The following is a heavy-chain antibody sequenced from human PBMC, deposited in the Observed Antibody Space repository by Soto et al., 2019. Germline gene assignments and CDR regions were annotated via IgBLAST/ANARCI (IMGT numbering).Heavy chain of an antibody. V-gene: IGHV1-69*13. Sequence: SVKVSCKASGGTFSSYAISWVRQAPGQGLEWMGGIIPIFGTANYAQKFQGRVTITADESTSTAYMELSSLRSEDTAVYYCARAVTMIVVVDAFDIWGQGTMVTVS. CDR2: IIPIFGTA. J-gene: IGHJ3*02. CDR1: GGTFSSYA. CDR3: ARAVTMIVVVDAFDI. D-gene: IGHD3-22*01.